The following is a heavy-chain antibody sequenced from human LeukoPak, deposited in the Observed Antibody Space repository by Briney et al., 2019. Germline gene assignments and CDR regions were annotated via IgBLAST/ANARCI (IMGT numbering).Heavy chain of an antibody. J-gene: IGHJ4*02. Sequence: SETLSLTCTVSGGSVSSGSYYWSWLRQHPGKGLEWIGYIYYTGSTNYNSSLNSRVTISVDTSKNQFTLKLSSVTAADTAVYYCARAFCSSTNCYLPYWGEGALVTVSS. CDR1: GGSVSSGSYY. CDR3: ARAFCSSTNCYLPY. V-gene: IGHV4-61*01. D-gene: IGHD2-2*01. CDR2: IYYTGST.